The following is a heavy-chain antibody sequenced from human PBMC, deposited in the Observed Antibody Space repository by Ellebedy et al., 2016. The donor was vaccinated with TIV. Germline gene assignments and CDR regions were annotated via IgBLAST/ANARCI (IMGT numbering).Heavy chain of an antibody. Sequence: AVSVKVSCKASGYTFTDYDINWVRQATGQGLEYLGWMKPGSGNTGYAQKFEGRVTMTRNTSTSTAYMELSSLGSDDTAVYYCVVGLFHPWGQGTLVSVSS. CDR2: MKPGSGNT. CDR1: GYTFTDYD. CDR3: VVGLFHP. J-gene: IGHJ5*02. D-gene: IGHD3/OR15-3a*01. V-gene: IGHV1-8*01.